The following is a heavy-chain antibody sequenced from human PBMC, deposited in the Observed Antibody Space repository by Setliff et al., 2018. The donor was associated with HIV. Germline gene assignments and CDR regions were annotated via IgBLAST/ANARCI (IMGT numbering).Heavy chain of an antibody. CDR3: ARVESSNSWGNYYYYMDV. CDR2: IIPIFGKA. J-gene: IGHJ6*03. Sequence: SVKVSCKASGGTFTNFAFSWVRQAPGQGLEWMGRIIPIFGKASYAQKFQDRVTIYADKSTNTAYMELTNVTSDDSAVYYCARVESSNSWGNYYYYMDVWGKGTTVTVSS. D-gene: IGHD6-6*01. V-gene: IGHV1-69*04. CDR1: GGTFTNFA.